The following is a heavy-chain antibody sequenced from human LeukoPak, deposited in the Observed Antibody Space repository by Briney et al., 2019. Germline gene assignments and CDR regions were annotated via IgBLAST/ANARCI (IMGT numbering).Heavy chain of an antibody. CDR3: AKDHTRWLQSPKYFQH. V-gene: IGHV3-9*01. J-gene: IGHJ1*01. CDR2: ISWNSGSI. D-gene: IGHD5-24*01. Sequence: PGGSLRLSCAASGFTFDDYAMHWVRQAPGKGLEWVSGISWNSGSIGYADSVKGRFTISRDNAKNSLYLQMNSLRAEDTALYYCAKDHTRWLQSPKYFQHWGQGTLVTVSS. CDR1: GFTFDDYA.